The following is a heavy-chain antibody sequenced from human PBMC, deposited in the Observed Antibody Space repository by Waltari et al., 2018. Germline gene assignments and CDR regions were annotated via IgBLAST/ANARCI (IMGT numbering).Heavy chain of an antibody. D-gene: IGHD1-7*01. CDR3: AGDLTGTTGTLFDY. CDR1: GYTFTGYY. J-gene: IGHJ4*02. CDR2: INPNGGGT. V-gene: IGHV1-2*02. Sequence: QVQLVQSGAEVKKPGASVKVSCKASGYTFTGYYMHWVRQAPGQGLEWMGWINPNGGGTNYAQKLQGKVTMTRDTSISTAYMKLSRLRSDDTAVYYCAGDLTGTTGTLFDYWGQGTLVTVSS.